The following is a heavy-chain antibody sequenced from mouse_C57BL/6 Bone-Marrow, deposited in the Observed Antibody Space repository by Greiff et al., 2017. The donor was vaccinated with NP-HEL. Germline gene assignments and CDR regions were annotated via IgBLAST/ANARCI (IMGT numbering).Heavy chain of an antibody. CDR1: GYTFTDYY. D-gene: IGHD1-1*01. CDR3: ARWDYYYGSSFYYFDY. V-gene: IGHV1-75*01. CDR2: IFPGSGST. J-gene: IGHJ2*01. Sequence: QVQLQQSGPELVKPGASVKISCKASGYTFTDYYINWVKQRPGQGLEWIGWIFPGSGSTYYNEKFKGKATLTVDKSSSTAYMLLSSLTSEDSAVYFCARWDYYYGSSFYYFDYWGQGTTLTVSS.